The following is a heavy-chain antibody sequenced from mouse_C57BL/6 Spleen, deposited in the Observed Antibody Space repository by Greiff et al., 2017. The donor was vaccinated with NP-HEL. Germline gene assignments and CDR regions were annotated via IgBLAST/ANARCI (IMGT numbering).Heavy chain of an antibody. CDR1: GYAFSSSW. J-gene: IGHJ4*01. V-gene: IGHV1-82*01. CDR3: VSYYYGSSYDYAMDY. D-gene: IGHD1-1*01. Sequence: QVQLQQSGPELVKPGASVKISCKASGYAFSSSWMNWVKQRPGKGLEWIGRIYPGDGDTNYNGKFKGKATLTADKSSSTAYMQLSSLTSEDSAVYFCVSYYYGSSYDYAMDYWGQGTSVTVSS. CDR2: IYPGDGDT.